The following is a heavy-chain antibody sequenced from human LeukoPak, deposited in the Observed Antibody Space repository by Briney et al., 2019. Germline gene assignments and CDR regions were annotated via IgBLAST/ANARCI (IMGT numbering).Heavy chain of an antibody. D-gene: IGHD6-13*01. Sequence: GESLKISCKGSGYSFTSYWIGWVRQTPGKGLEWMGIIFPGDSDTRYSPSFQGQVTISADKSISTAYLQWSSLKASDTAIYYCARTYSSSWLHYFDYWGQGTLVTVSS. CDR3: ARTYSSSWLHYFDY. CDR2: IFPGDSDT. CDR1: GYSFTSYW. V-gene: IGHV5-51*01. J-gene: IGHJ4*02.